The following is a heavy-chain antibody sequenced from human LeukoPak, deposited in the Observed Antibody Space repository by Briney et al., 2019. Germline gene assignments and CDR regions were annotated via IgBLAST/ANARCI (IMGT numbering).Heavy chain of an antibody. CDR2: FSVSTGST. J-gene: IGHJ4*02. CDR3: AKYTGTAVYYFDY. Sequence: GGSLRLSCAASGFTFSNHAMGWVRQAPGKGLEWVSAFSVSTGSTYYADSVKGRFTISRDNSKNTLYLQMNSLRAEDTAVYYCAKYTGTAVYYFDYWGQGTLVTVSS. CDR1: GFTFSNHA. D-gene: IGHD6-13*01. V-gene: IGHV3-23*01.